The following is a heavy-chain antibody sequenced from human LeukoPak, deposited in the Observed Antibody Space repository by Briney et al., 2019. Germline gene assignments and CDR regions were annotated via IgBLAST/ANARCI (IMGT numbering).Heavy chain of an antibody. CDR3: ATVDSGYETLNS. V-gene: IGHV1-24*01. CDR2: FDPEDGET. D-gene: IGHD5-12*01. Sequence: ASVKVSCKVSGYTLTELSMHWVRQAPGKGLEWMGGFDPEDGETIYAQKFQGRVTMTEDTSTDTAYMELSRLRSEDTAVYYCATVDSGYETLNSWGRGTLVTVSS. CDR1: GYTLTELS. J-gene: IGHJ4*02.